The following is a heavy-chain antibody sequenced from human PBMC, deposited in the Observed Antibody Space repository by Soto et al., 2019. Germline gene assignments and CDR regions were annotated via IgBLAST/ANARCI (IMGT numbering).Heavy chain of an antibody. D-gene: IGHD3-3*01. CDR2: IYYSGST. CDR3: ARLPPTYYDFWSGYPDYYYGMDV. J-gene: IGHJ6*02. Sequence: SETLSLTCTVSGGSISSSSYYWGWTRQPPGKGLEWIGSIYYSGSTYYNPSLKSRVTISVDTSKNQFSLKLSSVTAADTAVYYCARLPPTYYDFWSGYPDYYYGMDVWGQGTTVTVSS. V-gene: IGHV4-39*01. CDR1: GGSISSSSYY.